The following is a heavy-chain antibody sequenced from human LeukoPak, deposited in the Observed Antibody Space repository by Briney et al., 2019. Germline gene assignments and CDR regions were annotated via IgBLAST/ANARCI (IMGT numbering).Heavy chain of an antibody. V-gene: IGHV1-18*01. CDR1: GYTFTSYG. CDR3: ARARIVGFGDADYYYYGMDV. Sequence: GASVKVSCKASGYTFTSYGISWVRQAPGQGLEWMGWISAYNGNTNYAQKLQGRVTMTTDTSTSTAYMELRSLRSDDTAVYYCARARIVGFGDADYYYYGMDVWGQGTTVTVSS. J-gene: IGHJ6*02. D-gene: IGHD3-10*01. CDR2: ISAYNGNT.